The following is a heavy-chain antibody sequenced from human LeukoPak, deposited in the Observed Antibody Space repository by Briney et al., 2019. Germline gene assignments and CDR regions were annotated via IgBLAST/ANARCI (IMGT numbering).Heavy chain of an antibody. J-gene: IGHJ4*02. CDR2: ISYDGTNK. Sequence: GGSLRLSCAVSGFIFRAYSMHWVRQAPGQGLEWVALISYDGTNKHYADSVKGRFIISRDNSKDTLYLQMNSLRAEDTAVYYCAKFKGHYGDSEYYFDYWGQGTLVTVSS. D-gene: IGHD3-10*01. CDR1: GFIFRAYS. CDR3: AKFKGHYGDSEYYFDY. V-gene: IGHV3-30-3*02.